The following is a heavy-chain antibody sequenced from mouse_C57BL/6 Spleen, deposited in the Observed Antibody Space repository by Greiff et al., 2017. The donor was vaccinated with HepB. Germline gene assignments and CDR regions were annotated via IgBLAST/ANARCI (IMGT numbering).Heavy chain of an antibody. V-gene: IGHV1-50*01. CDR3: ARQSYSNYVFAY. CDR1: GYTFTSYW. D-gene: IGHD2-5*01. J-gene: IGHJ3*01. Sequence: QVQLKQPGAELVKPGASVKLSCKASGYTFTSYWMQWVKQRPGQGLEWIGEIDPSDSYTNYNQKFKGKATLTVDTSSSTAYMQLSSLTSEDSAVYYCARQSYSNYVFAYWGQGTLVTVSA. CDR2: IDPSDSYT.